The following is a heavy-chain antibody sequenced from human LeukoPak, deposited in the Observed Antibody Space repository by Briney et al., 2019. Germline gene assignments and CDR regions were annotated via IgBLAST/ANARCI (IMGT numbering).Heavy chain of an antibody. CDR1: GFTFSGSS. CDR2: IRSKANSYAT. CDR3: SAGQTDYYGMDV. J-gene: IGHJ6*02. V-gene: IGHV3-73*01. D-gene: IGHD6-13*01. Sequence: GGSLRLSCAASGFTFSGSSVHWVRQASGKGLEWVGRIRSKANSYATAYAASVIGRFTFSRDDSTNTAYLQMDSLKTEDTAVYYCSAGQTDYYGMDVWGRGTTVTVSS.